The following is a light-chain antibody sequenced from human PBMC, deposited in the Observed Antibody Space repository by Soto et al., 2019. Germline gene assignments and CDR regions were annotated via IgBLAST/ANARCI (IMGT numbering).Light chain of an antibody. Sequence: DILLTQSPATLSVSPGGRATLSCRASQSISDTLAWYQQRPGQAPRLLIYSASSRAPAFPARFSGSGSGTDFTLTISSLQSEDSAVYYCQQYNNWPWTFGQGTKVDI. V-gene: IGKV3-15*01. CDR1: QSISDT. CDR3: QQYNNWPWT. J-gene: IGKJ1*01. CDR2: SAS.